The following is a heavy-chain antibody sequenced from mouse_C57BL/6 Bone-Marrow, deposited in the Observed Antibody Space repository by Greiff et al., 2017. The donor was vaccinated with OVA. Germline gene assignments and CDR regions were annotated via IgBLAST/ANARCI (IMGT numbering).Heavy chain of an antibody. D-gene: IGHD2-3*01. CDR3: ARGGWLLFDD. J-gene: IGHJ2*01. CDR1: GFTFSDYG. V-gene: IGHV5-17*03. CDR2: ISSGGSTI. Sequence: EVMLVESGGGLVKPGGSLKLSCAASGFTFSDYGMHWVRQAPEKGLEWIAYISSGGSTIYYADTVQGRFTISRDNAKNTLYLQMTSLKSEDAAMYYSARGGWLLFDDWGQGTALTVS.